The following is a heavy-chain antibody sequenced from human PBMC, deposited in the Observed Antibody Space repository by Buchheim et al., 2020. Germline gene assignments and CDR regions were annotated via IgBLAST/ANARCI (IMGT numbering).Heavy chain of an antibody. CDR1: GGSISSGGYY. D-gene: IGHD2-2*01. CDR3: ARYRSVPAATFPIKYNWFDP. V-gene: IGHV4-31*03. CDR2: IYYSGST. Sequence: QVQLQESGPGLVKPSQTLSLTCTVSGGSISSGGYYWSWIRQHPGKGLEWIGYIYYSGSTNYNPSLKSRVTISVDKSKNQFSLKLSSVTAADTAVYYCARYRSVPAATFPIKYNWFDPWGQGTL. J-gene: IGHJ5*02.